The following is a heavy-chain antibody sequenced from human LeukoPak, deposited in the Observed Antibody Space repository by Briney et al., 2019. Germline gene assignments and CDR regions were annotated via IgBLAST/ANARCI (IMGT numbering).Heavy chain of an antibody. D-gene: IGHD3-16*02. Sequence: PSETLSLTCTVSGGSISSGDYYWSWIRQPPGKGLEWLGYIYYSGSIYYNPSLTSRVTISADTSKNQFSLKLSSVTAADTAVYYCARGGRGLRLGELSHFDYWGQGTLVTVSS. CDR1: GGSISSGDYY. CDR2: IYYSGSI. J-gene: IGHJ4*02. CDR3: ARGGRGLRLGELSHFDY. V-gene: IGHV4-30-4*01.